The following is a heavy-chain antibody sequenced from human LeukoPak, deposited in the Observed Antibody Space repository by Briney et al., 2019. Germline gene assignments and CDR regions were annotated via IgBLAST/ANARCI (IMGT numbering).Heavy chain of an antibody. CDR1: GFTFNSFA. V-gene: IGHV3-23*01. CDR3: AKSLGVGGYTRYKGFDQ. J-gene: IGHJ4*02. Sequence: GGSLRLSCADSGFTFNSFAMKWVRQAPGKGLEWVSSISGSDGSSHYADFVKGRFTISRDNSKNTLHLQMNSLRAEDTAVYYCAKSLGVGGYTRYKGFDQWGQGTLVTVSS. CDR2: ISGSDGSS. D-gene: IGHD3-16*02.